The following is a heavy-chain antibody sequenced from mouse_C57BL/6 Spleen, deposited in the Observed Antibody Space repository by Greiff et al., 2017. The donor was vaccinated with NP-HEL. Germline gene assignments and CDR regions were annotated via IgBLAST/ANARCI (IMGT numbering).Heavy chain of an antibody. J-gene: IGHJ2*01. CDR3: AGDTTVVATGYFDY. CDR1: GYTFTSYG. V-gene: IGHV1-81*01. Sequence: QVQLQQSGAELARPGASVKLSCKASGYTFTSYGISWVKQRTGQGLEWIGEIYPRSGNTYYNEKFKGKATLTADKSSSTAYMELRSLTSEDSAVYFCAGDTTVVATGYFDYWGQGTTLTVSS. D-gene: IGHD1-1*01. CDR2: IYPRSGNT.